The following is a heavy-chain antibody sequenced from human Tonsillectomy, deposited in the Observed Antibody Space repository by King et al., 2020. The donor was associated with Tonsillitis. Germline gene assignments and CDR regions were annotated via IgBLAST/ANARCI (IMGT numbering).Heavy chain of an antibody. CDR1: GYSISSGYY. CDR3: SRDGRTPFDY. J-gene: IGHJ4*02. CDR2: IYHSGIT. D-gene: IGHD1-26*01. V-gene: IGHV4-38-2*02. Sequence: QLQESGPGLVKPSETLSLTCTVSGYSISSGYYWGWIRQPPGKGLEWIGSIYHSGITYYNPSLKSRVTISVDTSKNQFALKLSSLTAADTAVYYRSRDGRTPFDYWGQGTLVTVSS.